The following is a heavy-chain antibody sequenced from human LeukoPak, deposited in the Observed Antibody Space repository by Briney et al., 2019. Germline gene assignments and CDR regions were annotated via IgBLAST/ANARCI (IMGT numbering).Heavy chain of an antibody. CDR1: GGSISSSSYY. Sequence: SETLSLTCTVSGGSISSSSYYWGWIRQPPGKGLEWIGSIYYSGSTNYNPSLKSRFTISVDTSKNQFSLKLSSVTAADTAVYFCARDLGGGSRQFGYWGQGTLVTVSS. V-gene: IGHV4-39*07. D-gene: IGHD3-16*01. CDR2: IYYSGST. CDR3: ARDLGGGSRQFGY. J-gene: IGHJ4*02.